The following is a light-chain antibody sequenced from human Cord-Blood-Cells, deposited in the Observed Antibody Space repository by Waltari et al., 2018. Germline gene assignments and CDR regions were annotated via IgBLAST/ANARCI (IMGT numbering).Light chain of an antibody. Sequence: QSALTQPASVSGSPGQSLTLSCTGTSSDVGSYNLVPWYQQHPGKAPKLIVYEGSKRPSGVSNRFSGSKSGNTASLTISGLQAEDEADYYCCSYAGSSTWVFGGGTKLTVL. V-gene: IGLV2-23*01. J-gene: IGLJ3*02. CDR3: CSYAGSSTWV. CDR1: SSDVGSYNL. CDR2: EGS.